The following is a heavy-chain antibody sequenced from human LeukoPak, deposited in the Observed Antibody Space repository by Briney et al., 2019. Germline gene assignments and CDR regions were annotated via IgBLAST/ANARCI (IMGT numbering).Heavy chain of an antibody. CDR1: GASISSYY. V-gene: IGHV4-59*01. CDR2: IYYSGST. CDR3: ARGTYYCYDSSGYLFWFDP. Sequence: SETLSLTCTVSGASISSYYWPWIRQPPGKGLEWIGYIYYSGSTNYNPSLKSRATISVDTSKNQFSLKLSSVTAADTAVYYCARGTYYCYDSSGYLFWFDPWGQGTLVTVSS. D-gene: IGHD3-22*01. J-gene: IGHJ5*02.